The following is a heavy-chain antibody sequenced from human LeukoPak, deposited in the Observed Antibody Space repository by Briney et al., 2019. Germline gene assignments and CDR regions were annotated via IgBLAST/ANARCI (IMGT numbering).Heavy chain of an antibody. CDR1: GGSISSSSYY. CDR2: IHYSGST. CDR3: ARHGYSDYGIDS. Sequence: PSETLSLTCTVSGGSISSSSYYWDWIRQPPGKGLEWTGYIHYSGSTHYNPALKSRLTISADMSKNQFALKMSSVTAADTAVYYCARHGYSDYGIDSWGQGTLVTVSS. D-gene: IGHD5-12*01. V-gene: IGHV4-39*01. J-gene: IGHJ5*01.